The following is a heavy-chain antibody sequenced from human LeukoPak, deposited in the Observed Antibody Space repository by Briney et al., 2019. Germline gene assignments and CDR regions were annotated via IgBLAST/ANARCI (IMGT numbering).Heavy chain of an antibody. CDR2: IYYSGST. CDR3: ARLYYDFWSGPVHYFDY. J-gene: IGHJ4*02. V-gene: IGHV4-39*01. D-gene: IGHD3-3*01. CDR1: GGSISSSSYY. Sequence: SETLSLTCTVTGGSISSSSYYWGWIRQPPGKGLEWIGSIYYSGSTYYNPSLKSRVTISVDTSKNQFSLKLSSVTAADTAVYYCARLYYDFWSGPVHYFDYWGQGTLVTVSS.